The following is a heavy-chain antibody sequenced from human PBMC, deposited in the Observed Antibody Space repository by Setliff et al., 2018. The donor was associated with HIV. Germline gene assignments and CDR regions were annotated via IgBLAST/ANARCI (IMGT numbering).Heavy chain of an antibody. CDR3: ARDGDYHASGSYLD. Sequence: ASVKVSCKASGYTFTGYYMHWVRQAPGQGLEWMGWINPNSGDTNYAQKFQGRVTMTRDTSITTAFMELRRLRSDDTAFYYCARDGDYHASGSYLDWGQGTQVTVSS. CDR2: INPNSGDT. D-gene: IGHD3-10*01. J-gene: IGHJ4*02. V-gene: IGHV1-2*02. CDR1: GYTFTGYY.